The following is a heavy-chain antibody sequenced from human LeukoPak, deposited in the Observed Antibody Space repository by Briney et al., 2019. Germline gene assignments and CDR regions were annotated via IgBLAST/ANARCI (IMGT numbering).Heavy chain of an antibody. CDR1: GFTVSDYY. CDR3: ARINYYDGSGFYRDY. J-gene: IGHJ4*02. V-gene: IGHV3-53*01. Sequence: PGGSLGLSCAVSGFTVSDYYMSWVRQAPGKGLEWVSVIHSGGKTYYADSVKGRFTISRDDSKNTLHLQMNSLRAEDTAVYYCARINYYDGSGFYRDYWGQGTLVTVPS. D-gene: IGHD3-22*01. CDR2: IHSGGKT.